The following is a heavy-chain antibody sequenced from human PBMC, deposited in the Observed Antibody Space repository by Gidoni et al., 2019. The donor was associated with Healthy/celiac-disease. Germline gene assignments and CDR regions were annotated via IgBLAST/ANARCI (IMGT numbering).Heavy chain of an antibody. Sequence: QVQLQQWGAGLLKPSETLSLTCAVYGGSFSGYYWSWIRQTPGKGLEWIGEINHSGSTHYNPSLKSRIPISVDTSKNQFSLKLSSVTAADTAVYYCARELRWVTIFGVVTKRGGMDVWCQGTTVTVSS. CDR3: ARELRWVTIFGVVTKRGGMDV. V-gene: IGHV4-34*01. CDR1: GGSFSGYY. D-gene: IGHD3-3*01. J-gene: IGHJ6*02. CDR2: INHSGST.